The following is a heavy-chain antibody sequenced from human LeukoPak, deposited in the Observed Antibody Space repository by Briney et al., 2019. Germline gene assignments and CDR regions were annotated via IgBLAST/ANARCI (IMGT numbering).Heavy chain of an antibody. CDR3: ARLIRRLGFSIGGSCNWDYYFDY. V-gene: IGHV4-34*01. J-gene: IGHJ4*02. CDR2: INHSGST. D-gene: IGHD2-15*01. Sequence: PSETLSLTCAVYGGSFSGYYWSWIRQPPGKGLEWIGEINHSGSTNYNPSLKSRVTISVDTSKNQFSLMLSSVTATDTAVYYCARLIRRLGFSIGGSCNWDYYFDYWGQGTLVTVSP. CDR1: GGSFSGYY.